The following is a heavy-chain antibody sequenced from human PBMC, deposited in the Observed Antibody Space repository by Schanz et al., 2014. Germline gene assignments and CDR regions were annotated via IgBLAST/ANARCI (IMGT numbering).Heavy chain of an antibody. CDR3: ATEGPRGTRHPINYYYAMDN. CDR1: GFTFSTYW. V-gene: IGHV3-21*04. Sequence: EVQLVESGGGLVQPGGSLRLSCAASGFTFSTYWMHWVRQAPGKGLVWVSSISSSSSYISYADSVKGRFTISRDNAKNSLYLQMNSLRAEDTAVYYCATEGPRGTRHPINYYYAMDNWGQGTKVTV. CDR2: ISSSSSYI. D-gene: IGHD6-6*01. J-gene: IGHJ6*02.